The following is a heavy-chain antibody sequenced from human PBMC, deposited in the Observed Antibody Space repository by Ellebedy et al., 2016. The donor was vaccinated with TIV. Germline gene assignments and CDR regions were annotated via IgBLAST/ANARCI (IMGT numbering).Heavy chain of an antibody. J-gene: IGHJ4*02. CDR2: ISSEGSTT. Sequence: GESLKISXAASGFTFSSYWMHWVRQAPGKGLVWVSRISSEGSTTTYADYARGQFTISRDNAKNTLYLQMNSLSAEDTAVYYCARGDGSSGWYFDYWGQGTLVTVSS. V-gene: IGHV3-74*03. D-gene: IGHD6-19*01. CDR3: ARGDGSSGWYFDY. CDR1: GFTFSSYW.